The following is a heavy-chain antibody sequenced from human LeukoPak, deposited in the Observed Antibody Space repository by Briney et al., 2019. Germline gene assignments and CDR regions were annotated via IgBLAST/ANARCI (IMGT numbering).Heavy chain of an antibody. CDR1: GYTFTSYA. V-gene: IGHV1-3*01. Sequence: ASVKVSCKASGYTFTSYAMHWVRQAPGQRLEWMGWINAGNGNTKYSQEFQGRVTITRDTSTTTAYMELMSLRSDDTAVYFCARDSGSSDWGGSDYYFDFWGQGTLVTVSS. CDR2: INAGNGNT. D-gene: IGHD7-27*01. CDR3: ARDSGSSDWGGSDYYFDF. J-gene: IGHJ4*02.